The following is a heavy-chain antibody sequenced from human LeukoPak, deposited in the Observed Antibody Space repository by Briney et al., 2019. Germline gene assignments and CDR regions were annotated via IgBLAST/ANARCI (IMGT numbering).Heavy chain of an antibody. V-gene: IGHV4-59*01. J-gene: IGHJ5*02. Sequence: SETLSLTCTVSGGSISSYYWSWIRQPPGKGLEWIGQLYYSGSTNYNPSLKSRVTISVDTSKKQFSLKLNSVTAADTAVYYCAGSKAIGGFLGRDESRRYNWFDPWGQGTLVTVSS. CDR2: LYYSGST. CDR3: AGSKAIGGFLGRDESRRYNWFDP. D-gene: IGHD3-10*01. CDR1: GGSISSYY.